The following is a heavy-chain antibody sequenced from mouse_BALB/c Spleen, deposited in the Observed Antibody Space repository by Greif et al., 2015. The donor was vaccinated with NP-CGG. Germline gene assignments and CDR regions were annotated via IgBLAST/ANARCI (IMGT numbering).Heavy chain of an antibody. CDR2: ISDGGSYT. V-gene: IGHV5-4*02. J-gene: IGHJ2*01. CDR1: GFTFSDYY. Sequence: EVKLVESGGGLVKPGGSLKLSCAASGFTFSDYYMYWVRQTPEKRLEWVATISDGGSYTYYPDSVKGRFTISRDNAKNNLYLQMSSLKSEDTAMYYCARDRTGTGYFDYWGQGTTLTVSS. CDR3: ARDRTGTGYFDY. D-gene: IGHD4-1*01.